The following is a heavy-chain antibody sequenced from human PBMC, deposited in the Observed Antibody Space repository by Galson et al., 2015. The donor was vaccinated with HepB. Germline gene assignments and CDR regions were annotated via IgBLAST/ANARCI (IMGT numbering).Heavy chain of an antibody. CDR3: AKDLIHRDYYESSGYYHDNWFDP. D-gene: IGHD3-22*01. V-gene: IGHV3-23*01. CDR1: GITLSSYA. J-gene: IGHJ5*02. CDR2: ISGSATST. Sequence: SLRLSCAASGITLSSYAMNWVRQAPGKGLEWVSSISGSATSTFYADSVKGRFTISRDNSNNTLYLQMNSLRAEDTAVYYCAKDLIHRDYYESSGYYHDNWFDPWGQGTLVTVSS.